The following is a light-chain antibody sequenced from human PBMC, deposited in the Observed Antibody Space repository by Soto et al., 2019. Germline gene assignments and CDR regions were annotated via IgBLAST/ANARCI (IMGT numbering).Light chain of an antibody. CDR2: DVT. CDR1: SSDVGGYNS. V-gene: IGLV2-14*01. J-gene: IGLJ1*01. Sequence: ALTQPASVSGSPGLSIAISCTGTSSDVGGYNSVSWYQQHPGKAPKLVIYDVTSRPSGVSNRFSGSKSGNTASLTISGLQAEDEGDYYCSSYRTGGSYVFGTGTKVTVL. CDR3: SSYRTGGSYV.